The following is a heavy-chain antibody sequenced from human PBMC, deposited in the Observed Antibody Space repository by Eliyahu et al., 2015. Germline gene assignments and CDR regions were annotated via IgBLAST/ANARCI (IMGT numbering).Heavy chain of an antibody. CDR1: GXSFXGYY. Sequence: QVQLQQWGAGLLKPSETLSLXXAVYGXSFXGYYWXWIRQPPGKGLEWIGEINHSGSTNYNPSLKSRVTISVDTSKNQFSLKLSSVTAADTAVYYCARGSKGYCSSTSCYSKNYFDYWGQGTLVTVSS. CDR3: ARGSKGYCSSTSCYSKNYFDY. V-gene: IGHV4-34*01. D-gene: IGHD2-2*01. J-gene: IGHJ4*02. CDR2: INHSGST.